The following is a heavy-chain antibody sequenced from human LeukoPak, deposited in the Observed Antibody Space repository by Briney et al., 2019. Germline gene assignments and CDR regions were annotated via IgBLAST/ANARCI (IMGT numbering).Heavy chain of an antibody. CDR2: ISSSSSYI. Sequence: GGSLRLSCAASGFTFSSYSMNWVRQAPGKGLEWVSSISSSSSYIYYADSVKGRFTISRDNAKNSLYLQMNSPRAEDTAVYYCARDLGIAVAGTVLGFDYWGQGTLVTVSS. J-gene: IGHJ4*02. CDR1: GFTFSSYS. V-gene: IGHV3-21*01. D-gene: IGHD6-19*01. CDR3: ARDLGIAVAGTVLGFDY.